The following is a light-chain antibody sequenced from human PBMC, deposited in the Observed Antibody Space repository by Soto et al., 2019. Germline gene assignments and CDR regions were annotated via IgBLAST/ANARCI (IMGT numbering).Light chain of an antibody. J-gene: IGKJ1*01. Sequence: EGVMTQSPATLSVSPGQGGSLSFRASQSVSSYLAWYQKKPGQTPRLLINNASTRATGIPARFSGSGSETDFTLTISSLQSEDFAVYYCQQYNNWPRTFGQGTKV. CDR2: NAS. V-gene: IGKV3-15*01. CDR3: QQYNNWPRT. CDR1: QSVSSY.